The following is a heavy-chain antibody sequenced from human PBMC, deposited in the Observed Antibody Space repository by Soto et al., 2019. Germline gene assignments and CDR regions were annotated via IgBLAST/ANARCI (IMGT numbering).Heavy chain of an antibody. D-gene: IGHD3-22*01. J-gene: IGHJ4*02. CDR1: GDTVPSYG. CDR3: ARDQVGSSGYLTGF. V-gene: IGHV1-18*04. CDR2: ISAYNGNT. Sequence: ASVKVSCKASGDTVPSYGISWVRQAPGQGLEWMGWISAYNGNTNYAQKLQGRVTMTTDTSTSTAYMELRSLRSDDTAVYYCARDQVGSSGYLTGFWGQGTLVTVSS.